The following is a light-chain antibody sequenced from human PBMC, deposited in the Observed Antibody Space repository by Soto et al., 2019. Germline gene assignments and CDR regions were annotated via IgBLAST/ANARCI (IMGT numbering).Light chain of an antibody. J-gene: IGKJ4*01. CDR3: QQYDNLPLT. V-gene: IGKV1-33*01. CDR2: DAS. Sequence: DIQMTQSPSSLSASVGDRVTITCQASQDIKIYLNWYQQKSGKAPKLLIYDASDLETGVPSRFSGSGSGTDFTFTINSLQPEDIATYYCQQYDNLPLTFGGGTKVGIK. CDR1: QDIKIY.